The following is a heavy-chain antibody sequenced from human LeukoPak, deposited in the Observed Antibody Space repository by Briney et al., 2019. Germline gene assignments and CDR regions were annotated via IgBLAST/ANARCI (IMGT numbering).Heavy chain of an antibody. D-gene: IGHD5-18*01. CDR1: GFTFSDYY. V-gene: IGHV3-11*04. CDR2: ISNSGSTI. CDR3: AREAVDTGLGY. Sequence: SGGSLRLSCTASGFTFSDYYMTWIRQAPGKGLEWVSYISNSGSTIYYADSVKGRFTISRDNAKNSLYLQMNSLRAEDTAMYYCAREAVDTGLGYWGQGTLVTVSS. J-gene: IGHJ4*02.